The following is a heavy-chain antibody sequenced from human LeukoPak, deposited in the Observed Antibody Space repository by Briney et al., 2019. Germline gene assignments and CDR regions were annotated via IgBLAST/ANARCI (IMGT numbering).Heavy chain of an antibody. J-gene: IGHJ4*02. CDR1: GFTVNTYW. CDR3: AKDLEYYDILTGLD. Sequence: PGGSLRLSCAASGFTVNTYWMTWVRQAPGKGLEWVAKIKQDGSDKYYVDSVKGRFTISRDNSKNTLYLQMNSLRAEDTAVYYCAKDLEYYDILTGLDWGQGTLVTVSS. CDR2: IKQDGSDK. D-gene: IGHD3-9*01. V-gene: IGHV3-7*03.